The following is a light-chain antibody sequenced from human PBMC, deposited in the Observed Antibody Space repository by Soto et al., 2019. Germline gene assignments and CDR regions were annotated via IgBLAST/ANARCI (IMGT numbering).Light chain of an antibody. V-gene: IGLV2-14*03. Sequence: QSALTQPASVSGSPGQSITISCAGTSSVVGAYNYVSWYQHHPGKAPKLMIYDVNNRPSGDSNRFSGSKSGNTASLTISGLQAEDDADYYCSSWTSGATYGFRSGTKVPVL. CDR2: DVN. CDR1: SSVVGAYNY. J-gene: IGLJ1*01. CDR3: SSWTSGATYG.